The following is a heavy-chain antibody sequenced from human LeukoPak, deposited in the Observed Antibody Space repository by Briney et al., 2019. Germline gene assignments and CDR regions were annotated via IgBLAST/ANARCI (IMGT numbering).Heavy chain of an antibody. V-gene: IGHV3-13*01. CDR2: IGTAGDT. CDR3: ARGIGGSYPGDY. D-gene: IGHD1-26*01. J-gene: IGHJ4*02. Sequence: PGGSLRLSCAASGFTFSSHDMHWVRQATGKGLEWVSAIGTAGDTYYPGSVKGRFTISRENAKNSLYLQMNSLRAGDTAVYYCARGIGGSYPGDYWGQGTLVTVSS. CDR1: GFTFSSHD.